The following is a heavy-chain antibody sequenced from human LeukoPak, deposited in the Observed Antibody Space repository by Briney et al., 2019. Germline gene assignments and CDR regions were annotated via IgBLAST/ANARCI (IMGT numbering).Heavy chain of an antibody. CDR3: ARDGTSTDDY. V-gene: IGHV1-18*01. D-gene: IGHD2-2*01. J-gene: IGHJ4*02. Sequence: GASVTVSYTPSGYTVSNFGINWVGQAPGQGGEGIAWISVKNDNPNYEQKFQGRFTVTTDSSTSTAYMELRNLRSDDTAVYYCARDGTSTDDYWGQGTLVTVSS. CDR2: ISVKNDNP. CDR1: GYTVSNFG.